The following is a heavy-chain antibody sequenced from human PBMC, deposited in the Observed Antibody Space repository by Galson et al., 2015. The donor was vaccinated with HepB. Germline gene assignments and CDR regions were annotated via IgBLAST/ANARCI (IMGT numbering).Heavy chain of an antibody. D-gene: IGHD4-17*01. CDR3: ARDRDGDSRGVDY. J-gene: IGHJ4*02. CDR1: GFSFSTYG. Sequence: SLRLSCAASGFSFSTYGMHWVRQAPGKGLEWVGVIWYDGSHKYYSDSVKGRFTISRDNSKDTLYLQMNSLRAEDTAVYYCARDRDGDSRGVDYWGQGTLVTVSS. CDR2: IWYDGSHK. V-gene: IGHV3-33*01.